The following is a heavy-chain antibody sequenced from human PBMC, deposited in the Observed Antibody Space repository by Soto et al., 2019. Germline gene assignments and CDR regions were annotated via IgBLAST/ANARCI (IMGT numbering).Heavy chain of an antibody. J-gene: IGHJ5*02. CDR2: INPNSGGT. Sequence: GASVKVSCKASGYTFTGYYMHRVRQAPGQGLEWMGWINPNSGGTNYAQKFQGWVTMTRDTSISTAYMELSRLRSDDTAVYYCARAIPKGRWFDPWGQGTLVTVSS. V-gene: IGHV1-2*04. D-gene: IGHD2-2*01. CDR1: GYTFTGYY. CDR3: ARAIPKGRWFDP.